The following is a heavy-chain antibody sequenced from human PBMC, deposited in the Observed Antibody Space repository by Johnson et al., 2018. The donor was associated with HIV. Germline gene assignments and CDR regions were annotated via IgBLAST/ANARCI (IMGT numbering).Heavy chain of an antibody. CDR2: ICCDGGHK. J-gene: IGHJ3*01. CDR1: GCTLRSYG. D-gene: IGHD1-26*01. CDR3: AKDRSMDDAFDV. Sequence: QVQLVESWGGVVQPGRSLRLSCAASGCTLRSYGMHRVRQAPGKGLEWVAVICCDGGHKYHADSAKGRFTISGDNSKNTLYLQMNSLRAEDTAVYYCAKDRSMDDAFDVWGQGTMVTVSS. V-gene: IGHV3-33*06.